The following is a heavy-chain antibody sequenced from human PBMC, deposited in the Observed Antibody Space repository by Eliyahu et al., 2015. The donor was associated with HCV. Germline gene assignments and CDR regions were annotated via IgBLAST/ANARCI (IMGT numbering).Heavy chain of an antibody. D-gene: IGHD3-22*01. CDR1: GFTLDHYA. Sequence: QLVESGGGLVQPGXSLRLSCAASGFTLDHYAMHWVRQVPGKGLEWVSGINWNSGTIDYADSVKGRFNISRDNAKQSLYLQMNSLRPEDTALYYCVKGVVISIPSRYFDVWGRGTLVTVSS. CDR3: VKGVVISIPSRYFDV. J-gene: IGHJ2*01. V-gene: IGHV3-9*01. CDR2: INWNSGTI.